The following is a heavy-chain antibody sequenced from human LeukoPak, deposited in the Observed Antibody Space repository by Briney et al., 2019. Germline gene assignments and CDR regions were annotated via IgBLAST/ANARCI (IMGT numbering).Heavy chain of an antibody. CDR3: AKDGRDGYNYPSYYFDY. J-gene: IGHJ4*02. D-gene: IGHD5-12*01. Sequence: PGGSLRLSCAASGFTFSSYGIPWARQAPGKGLEWVAVISYDGSKKYYADSVKGRFTISRDNSKNTLYLQMNSLRAEDTAVYYCAKDGRDGYNYPSYYFDYWGQGTLVTVSS. V-gene: IGHV3-30*18. CDR1: GFTFSSYG. CDR2: ISYDGSKK.